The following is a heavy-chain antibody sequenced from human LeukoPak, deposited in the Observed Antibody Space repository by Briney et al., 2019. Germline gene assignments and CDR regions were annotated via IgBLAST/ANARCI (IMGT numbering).Heavy chain of an antibody. CDR1: GFTVSSNY. Sequence: GGSLRLSCAASGFTVSSNYMSWVRQAPGKGLEWVSVIYSGGSTYYADSVKGRFTISRDNSKNTLYLQMNSLRAEDTAVYYCARGEGSCSSTSCYEGLYYFDYWGQGTLVTVSS. CDR3: ARGEGSCSSTSCYEGLYYFDY. D-gene: IGHD2-2*01. CDR2: IYSGGST. V-gene: IGHV3-66*01. J-gene: IGHJ4*02.